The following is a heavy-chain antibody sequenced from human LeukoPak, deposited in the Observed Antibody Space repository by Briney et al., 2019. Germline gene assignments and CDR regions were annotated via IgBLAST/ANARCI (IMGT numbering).Heavy chain of an antibody. Sequence: GGSLRLSCAASGFTFSSYSMNWVRQAPGKGLEWVSYISSSSSTRNYADSVKGRFTISRDNAKNSLYLQMNSLRDEDTAVYYWAGDYYYDTRGIDYWGQGTLVTVSS. J-gene: IGHJ4*02. V-gene: IGHV3-48*02. CDR2: ISSSSSTR. CDR1: GFTFSSYS. D-gene: IGHD3-22*01. CDR3: AGDYYYDTRGIDY.